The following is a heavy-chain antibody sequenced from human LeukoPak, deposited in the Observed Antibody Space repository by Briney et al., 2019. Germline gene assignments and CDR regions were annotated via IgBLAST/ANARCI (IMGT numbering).Heavy chain of an antibody. J-gene: IGHJ1*01. CDR3: ARASKEGSGWIFQH. CDR1: GFTFSSYS. CDR2: ISSSSSYI. V-gene: IGHV3-21*01. Sequence: GGSLRLSCAASGFTFSSYSMNWVRQAPGKGLEWVSSISSSSSYIYYADSVKGRFTISRDNAKNSLYLQMNSLRAEDTAVYYCARASKEGSGWIFQHWGQGTLVTVSS. D-gene: IGHD6-19*01.